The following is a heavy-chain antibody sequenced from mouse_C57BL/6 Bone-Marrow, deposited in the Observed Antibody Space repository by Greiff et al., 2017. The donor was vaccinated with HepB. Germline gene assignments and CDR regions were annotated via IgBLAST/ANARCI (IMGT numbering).Heavy chain of an antibody. V-gene: IGHV1-63*01. CDR3: ALHSNSGFAY. D-gene: IGHD2-5*01. J-gene: IGHJ3*01. Sequence: QVHVKQSGAELVRPGTSVKMSCKASGYTFTNYWIGWAKQRPGHGLEWIGDIYPGGGYTNYNEKFKGKATLTADKSSSTAYMQFSSLTSEDSAIYYCALHSNSGFAYWGQGTLVTVSA. CDR1: GYTFTNYW. CDR2: IYPGGGYT.